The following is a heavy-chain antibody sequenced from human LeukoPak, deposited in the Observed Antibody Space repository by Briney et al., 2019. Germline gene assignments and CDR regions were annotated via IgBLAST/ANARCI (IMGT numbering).Heavy chain of an antibody. D-gene: IGHD1-14*01. CDR2: VSYDGANK. Sequence: PVGSLRLSCAASGFTFSTSPIHWVRQAPGQGLEWVAVVSYDGANKFYAHSVKGRFAISKDNSKNTADLQMNSLRADDPAVYYCVRDGPHNSRFDSWGQGTLVTVSS. CDR1: GFTFSTSP. CDR3: VRDGPHNSRFDS. J-gene: IGHJ4*02. V-gene: IGHV3-30*09.